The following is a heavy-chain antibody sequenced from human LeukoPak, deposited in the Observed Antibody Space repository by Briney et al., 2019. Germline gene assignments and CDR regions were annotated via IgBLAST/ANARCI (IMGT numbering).Heavy chain of an antibody. CDR1: GGSISSYY. CDR3: ASTIFGVVITNFDY. D-gene: IGHD3-3*01. CDR2: IYYSGST. Sequence: SETLSLTCTVSGGSISSYYWSWIRQPPGKGLEWIGYIYYSGSTYYNPSLKSRVTISVDRSKNQFSLKLSSVTAADTAVYYCASTIFGVVITNFDYWGQGTLVTVSS. J-gene: IGHJ4*02. V-gene: IGHV4-59*12.